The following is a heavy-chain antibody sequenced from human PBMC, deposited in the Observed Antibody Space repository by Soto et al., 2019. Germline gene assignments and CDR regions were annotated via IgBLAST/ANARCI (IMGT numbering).Heavy chain of an antibody. D-gene: IGHD3-3*01. V-gene: IGHV1-3*04. J-gene: IGHJ4*02. CDR2: INTGNGDT. Sequence: QVQLVQSGAEVKKPGASVQVSCTASGYTFSNYNIHWVRQAPGRGLEWMGWINTGNGDTRYSQKVQGRVSITSDQSANTAYMELSSLESEDTAVYYCARILRGLTIFGVAHPGSYWGQGTLVTFSS. CDR3: ARILRGLTIFGVAHPGSY. CDR1: GYTFSNYN.